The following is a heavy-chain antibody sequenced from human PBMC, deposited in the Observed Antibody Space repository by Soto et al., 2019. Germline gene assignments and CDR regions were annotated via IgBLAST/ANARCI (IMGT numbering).Heavy chain of an antibody. Sequence: ASVKVSCKASGGTFSSYAISWVRQAPGQGLEWMGGIIPIFGTANYAQKFQGRVTITADKSTSTAYMELSSLRSEDTAVYYCARDRLKRGYSRYYFDYWGQGTMVTVSS. D-gene: IGHD5-18*01. V-gene: IGHV1-69*06. CDR1: GGTFSSYA. CDR3: ARDRLKRGYSRYYFDY. J-gene: IGHJ4*02. CDR2: IIPIFGTA.